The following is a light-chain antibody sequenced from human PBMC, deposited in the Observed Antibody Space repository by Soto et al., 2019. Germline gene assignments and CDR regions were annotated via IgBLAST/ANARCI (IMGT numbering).Light chain of an antibody. J-gene: IGKJ4*01. Sequence: DIQMTQSPSSLSASVGDSGTITCRASQSIGDNLNWYQQKPGTAPNLLIYAASSFHSLVPSRFSGSGSGKDFTLTIPDLQPEDFVTFFCQQSFNTHPTFGGGTKVDLK. CDR1: QSIGDN. V-gene: IGKV1-39*01. CDR2: AAS. CDR3: QQSFNTHPT.